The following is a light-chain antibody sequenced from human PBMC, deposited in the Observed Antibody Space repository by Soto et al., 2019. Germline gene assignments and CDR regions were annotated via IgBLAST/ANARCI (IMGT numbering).Light chain of an antibody. CDR2: GAS. J-gene: IGKJ1*01. V-gene: IGKV3-15*01. Sequence: EIVMTQSPATRSVSPGERATPSCRASQSVASNLAWYQQKPGQAPRLLIYGASIRATGIPARFSGSGSGTEFTLTISRLQSEDLAVYFCQQYNSRPPRTFGQGTKVDIK. CDR1: QSVASN. CDR3: QQYNSRPPRT.